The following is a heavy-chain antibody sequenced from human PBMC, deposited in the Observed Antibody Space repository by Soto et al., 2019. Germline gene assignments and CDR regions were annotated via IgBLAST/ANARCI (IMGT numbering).Heavy chain of an antibody. V-gene: IGHV3-23*01. CDR1: GFTFSSYA. D-gene: IGHD3-10*01. CDR2: ISGSGGST. Sequence: GGSLRLSCAASGFTFSSYAMSWVRQAPGKGLEWVSAISGSGGSTYYADSVKGRFTISRDNSKNTLYLQMNSLRAEDTAVYYCATAPPITMVRGVITHYYYYGMDVWGQGTTVTVSS. CDR3: ATAPPITMVRGVITHYYYYGMDV. J-gene: IGHJ6*02.